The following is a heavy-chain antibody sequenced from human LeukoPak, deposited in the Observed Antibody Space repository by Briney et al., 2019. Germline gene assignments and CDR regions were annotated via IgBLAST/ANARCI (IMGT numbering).Heavy chain of an antibody. CDR1: GGSISSGSYY. D-gene: IGHD3-22*01. Sequence: PSQTLSLTCTVSGGSISSGSYYWNWIRQPAGKGLEWIGRIYTSGSTNYNPSLKSRVTISVDTSKNQFSLKLSSVTAADTAVYYCARRQNYYDSSCYPTHAFDIWGQGTMVTVSS. CDR3: ARRQNYYDSSCYPTHAFDI. CDR2: IYTSGST. V-gene: IGHV4-61*02. J-gene: IGHJ3*02.